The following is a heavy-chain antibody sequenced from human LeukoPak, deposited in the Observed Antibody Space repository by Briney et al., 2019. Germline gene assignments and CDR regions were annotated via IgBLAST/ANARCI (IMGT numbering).Heavy chain of an antibody. D-gene: IGHD4-17*01. Sequence: GGSLRLSCAASGFAFSSYSMNWVRQAPGKGLEWVSYISSSSSTIYYADSVKGRFTISRGNAKNSLYLQMNSLRAEDTAVYYCARGDYVLIDYWGQGTLVTVSS. CDR3: ARGDYVLIDY. CDR2: ISSSSSTI. CDR1: GFAFSSYS. J-gene: IGHJ4*02. V-gene: IGHV3-48*01.